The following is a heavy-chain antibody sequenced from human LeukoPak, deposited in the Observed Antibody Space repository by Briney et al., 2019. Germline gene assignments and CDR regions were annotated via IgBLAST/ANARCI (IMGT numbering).Heavy chain of an antibody. CDR2: ISSGSRTT. V-gene: IGHV3-11*04. Sequence: PGGSLRLSCAASGFTFSDYYMGWIRQAPGKGLEWISYISSGSRTTYYADSVKGRLTISRDNANNLLYLQMNSLTAEDTAVYYCGRAVTTVTLFDLWGQGTLVTISS. J-gene: IGHJ4*02. CDR1: GFTFSDYY. CDR3: GRAVTTVTLFDL. D-gene: IGHD4-17*01.